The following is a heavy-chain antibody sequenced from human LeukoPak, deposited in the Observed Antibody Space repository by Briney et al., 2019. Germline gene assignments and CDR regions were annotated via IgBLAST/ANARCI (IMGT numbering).Heavy chain of an antibody. CDR1: GFTFTGYY. D-gene: IGHD3-3*01. Sequence: ASVKVSCTASGFTFTGYYMHWVRQAPGRGLEWMGRINPNSGGTNYAQKFQGRVTMTRDTSISTAYMELSRLRSDDTAVYYCARGPPDVLRFLEWPDNWFDPWGQGTLVTVSS. CDR3: ARGPPDVLRFLEWPDNWFDP. V-gene: IGHV1-2*06. J-gene: IGHJ5*02. CDR2: INPNSGGT.